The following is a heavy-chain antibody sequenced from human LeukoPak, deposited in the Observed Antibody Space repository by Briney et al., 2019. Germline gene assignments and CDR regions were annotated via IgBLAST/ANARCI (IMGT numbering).Heavy chain of an antibody. D-gene: IGHD3-3*01. V-gene: IGHV1-2*02. CDR2: INPNSGGT. J-gene: IGHJ6*03. Sequence: GESLKISCKGSGYTFTGYYMHWVRQAPGQGLEWMGWINPNSGGTNYAQKFQGRVTMTRDTSISTAYMELSRLRSDDTAVYYCARDRMRSGYYTYYYYYYMDVWGKGTTVTVSS. CDR3: ARDRMRSGYYTYYYYYYMDV. CDR1: GYTFTGYY.